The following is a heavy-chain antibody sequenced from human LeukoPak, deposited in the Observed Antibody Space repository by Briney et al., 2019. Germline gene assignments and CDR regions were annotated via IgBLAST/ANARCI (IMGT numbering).Heavy chain of an antibody. Sequence: GGSLRLSCAASGFTFSDYYMSWIRQAPGKGLEWVSYISSSSSYTNYADSVKGRFTISRDNAKNSLYLQMNSLRAEDTAVYYCARDWGYYGDHDYWGQGTLVTVSS. CDR1: GFTFSDYY. CDR3: ARDWGYYGDHDY. CDR2: ISSSSSYT. V-gene: IGHV3-11*05. J-gene: IGHJ4*02. D-gene: IGHD4-17*01.